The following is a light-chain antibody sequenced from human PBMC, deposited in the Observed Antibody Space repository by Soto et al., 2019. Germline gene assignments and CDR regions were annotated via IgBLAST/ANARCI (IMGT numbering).Light chain of an antibody. CDR1: QSVSSTY. Sequence: IVLTQYPATLSLSPGERATLSCRASQSVSSTYIAWYQQNPGQAPRLLIYGASSRATGIPDRFSGSGSGTDFTLTISRLEPEDFAVYFCQQYGRSPPFTFGRGTKVEIK. CDR2: GAS. V-gene: IGKV3-20*01. J-gene: IGKJ2*01. CDR3: QQYGRSPPFT.